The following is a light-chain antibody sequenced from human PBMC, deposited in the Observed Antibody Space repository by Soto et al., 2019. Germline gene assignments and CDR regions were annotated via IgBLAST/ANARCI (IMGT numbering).Light chain of an antibody. Sequence: IVLTQSPGTLSFSPCEIVTLSCSASQSVRSNLAWYQQKPGQSPRLLIYGASTRATGIPDRFSGSGSGTDFTLTISRLEPEDFAVYYCQQYGSSPRTFGQGTKVDNK. CDR2: GAS. CDR3: QQYGSSPRT. V-gene: IGKV3-20*01. J-gene: IGKJ1*01. CDR1: QSVRSN.